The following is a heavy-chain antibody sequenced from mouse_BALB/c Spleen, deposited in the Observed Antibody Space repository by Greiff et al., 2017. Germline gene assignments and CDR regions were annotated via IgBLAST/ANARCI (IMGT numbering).Heavy chain of an antibody. V-gene: IGHV1S81*02. CDR3: TRRSTMITTPYYAMDY. Sequence: VKLMESGAELVKPGASVKLSCKASGYTFTSYYMYWVKQRPGQGLEWIGEINPSNGGTNFNEKFKSKATLTVDKSSSTAYMQLSSLTSEDSAVYYCTRRSTMITTPYYAMDYWGQGTSVTVSS. J-gene: IGHJ4*01. CDR2: INPSNGGT. D-gene: IGHD2-4*01. CDR1: GYTFTSYY.